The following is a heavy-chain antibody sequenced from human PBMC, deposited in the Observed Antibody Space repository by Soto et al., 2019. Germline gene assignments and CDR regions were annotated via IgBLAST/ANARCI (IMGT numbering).Heavy chain of an antibody. J-gene: IGHJ4*02. CDR3: AREPGYGSGSYFDY. CDR2: ISYDGSNK. D-gene: IGHD3-10*01. Sequence: QVQLVESGGGVVQPGRSLRLSCAAAGFTFSSDAMHWVRQAPGKGLEWVAVISYDGSNKYYADSVKGRFTITRDNSKNTPDQKINRLRAEDTAVYYCAREPGYGSGSYFDYWGQGPLVTVSS. CDR1: GFTFSSDA. V-gene: IGHV3-30-3*01.